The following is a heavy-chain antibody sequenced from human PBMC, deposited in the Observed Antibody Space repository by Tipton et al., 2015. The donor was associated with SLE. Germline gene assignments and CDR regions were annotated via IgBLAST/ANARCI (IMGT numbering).Heavy chain of an antibody. CDR3: ARSGCSGGSCYSRRNAFDI. Sequence: TLSLTCAVSGYSISSGYYWGWIRQPPGKGLEWIGEINHSGSTNYNPSLKSRVTISVDTSKNQFSLKLSSVTAADTAVYYCARSGCSGGSCYSRRNAFDIWGQGTMVTVSS. D-gene: IGHD2-15*01. V-gene: IGHV4-38-2*01. CDR2: INHSGST. J-gene: IGHJ3*02. CDR1: GYSISSGYY.